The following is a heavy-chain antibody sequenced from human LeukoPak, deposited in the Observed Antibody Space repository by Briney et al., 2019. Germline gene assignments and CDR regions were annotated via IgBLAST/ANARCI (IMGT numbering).Heavy chain of an antibody. CDR2: IYYSGST. CDR3: ASSSGWDAFDI. CDR1: GGSISSSSYY. Sequence: PSETLSLTCTVSGGSISSSSYYWGWIRQPPGKGLEWIGYIYYSGSTNYNPSLKSRVTISVDTSKNQFSLKLSSVTAADTAVYYCASSSGWDAFDIWGHGTMVTVSS. D-gene: IGHD3-22*01. V-gene: IGHV4-61*05. J-gene: IGHJ3*02.